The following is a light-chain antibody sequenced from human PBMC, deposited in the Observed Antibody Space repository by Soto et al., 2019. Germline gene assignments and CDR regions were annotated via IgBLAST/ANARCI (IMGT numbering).Light chain of an antibody. Sequence: AIRMTQSPSSLSASTGDRVTITCRASQGISSYLAWYQQKPGKAPKLLIYAASTLQSGVPSRFSGSGSGTDFTLTISCLQSEDFATYCGQQYYSYPRAFGQGTRLEIK. V-gene: IGKV1-8*01. CDR1: QGISSY. J-gene: IGKJ5*01. CDR2: AAS. CDR3: QQYYSYPRA.